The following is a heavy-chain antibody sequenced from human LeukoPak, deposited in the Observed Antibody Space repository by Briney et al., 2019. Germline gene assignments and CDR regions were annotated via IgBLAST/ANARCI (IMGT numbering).Heavy chain of an antibody. J-gene: IGHJ4*02. CDR2: INPNNGGT. Sequence: GAAVNVSRQASGYTFLRYYMHWVRPAPAQALEWVGWINPNNGGTNNAHTVHGRHTKTGDTSLSTDHIELTRLRSDDTAVYYCARDREQYSGYDSAADYWGQGTLVTVSS. V-gene: IGHV1-2*02. CDR1: GYTFLRYY. D-gene: IGHD5-12*01. CDR3: ARDREQYSGYDSAADY.